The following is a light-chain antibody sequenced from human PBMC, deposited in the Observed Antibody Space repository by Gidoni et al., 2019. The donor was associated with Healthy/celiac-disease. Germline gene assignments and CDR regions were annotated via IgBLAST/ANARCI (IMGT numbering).Light chain of an antibody. Sequence: DIQMTQSPSTLSASVGDRVTITCRASQSISSWLAWYQQKPGKAPKLLIYTASSLESGVPSRFSGSGSGTEFTLTISSLQPDDIATYYCQQYNSYSTFGQGTKVEIK. J-gene: IGKJ1*01. CDR1: QSISSW. CDR2: TAS. V-gene: IGKV1-5*03. CDR3: QQYNSYST.